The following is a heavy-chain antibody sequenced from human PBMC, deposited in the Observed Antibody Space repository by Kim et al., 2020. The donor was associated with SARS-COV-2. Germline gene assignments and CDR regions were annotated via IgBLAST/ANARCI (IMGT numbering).Heavy chain of an antibody. CDR1: GFTFSDYD. CDR2: ISSSGTII. D-gene: IGHD6-19*01. V-gene: IGHV3-11*01. CDR3: ARDLASLGVSGRGFLEP. J-gene: IGHJ5*02. Sequence: GGSLRLSCAASGFTFSDYDMSWIRQAPGKGPEWISDISSSGTIIHYADSVKGRLLFSRDNARNLLFLHMNSLRAEDTAVYYCARDLASLGVSGRGFLEPWGQGTLVTVSS.